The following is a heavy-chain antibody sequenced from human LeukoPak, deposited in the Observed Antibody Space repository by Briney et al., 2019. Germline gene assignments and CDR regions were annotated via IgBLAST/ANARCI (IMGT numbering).Heavy chain of an antibody. V-gene: IGHV4-59*11. J-gene: IGHJ6*03. CDR2: IYDSEST. Sequence: SETLSLTCTVSGGSISSHHWSWVRQPPGKGLEWIGNIYDSESTHYKSSLKSRVTISVDTSKNQFSLRLSSVTAADTAVYYCARVLQNYYYMDVWGKGTTVTVSS. CDR1: GGSISSHH. D-gene: IGHD3-3*01. CDR3: ARVLQNYYYMDV.